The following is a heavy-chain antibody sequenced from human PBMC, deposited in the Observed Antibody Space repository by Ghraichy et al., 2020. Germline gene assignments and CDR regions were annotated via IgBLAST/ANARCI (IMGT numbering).Heavy chain of an antibody. CDR2: ISYDGSNK. J-gene: IGHJ4*02. CDR1: GFTFSSYG. V-gene: IGHV3-30*18. Sequence: GESLNISCAASGFTFSSYGMHWVRQAPGKGLEWVAVISYDGSNKYYADSVKGRFTISRDNSKNTLYLQMNSLRAEDTAVYYCAKDRRFDYWGQGTLVTVSS. CDR3: AKDRRFDY.